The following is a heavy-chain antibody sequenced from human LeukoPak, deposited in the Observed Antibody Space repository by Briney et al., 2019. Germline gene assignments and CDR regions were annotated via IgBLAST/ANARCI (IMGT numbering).Heavy chain of an antibody. CDR1: GGSFDSKY. CDR3: ANYIRNVHYYMDV. J-gene: IGHJ6*03. V-gene: IGHV4-4*09. D-gene: IGHD1-1*01. Sequence: PSETLSLTCSVSGGSFDSKYWSWIRQPPGKGLGWIGYIYTTGSTNLNTSLRSRVAMSRDTSKNQFSLKGYSVTAAHTAVYSCANYIRNVHYYMDVWGKGTTVIVSS. CDR2: IYTTGST.